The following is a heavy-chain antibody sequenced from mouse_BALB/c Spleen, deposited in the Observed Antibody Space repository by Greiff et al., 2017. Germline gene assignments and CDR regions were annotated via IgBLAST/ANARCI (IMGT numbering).Heavy chain of an antibody. D-gene: IGHD2-3*01. V-gene: IGHV2-9*02. CDR3: AREGWLALYAMDY. J-gene: IGHJ4*01. CDR2: IWAGGST. CDR1: GFSLTSYG. Sequence: VQGVESGPGLVAPSQSLSITCTVSGFSLTSYGVHWVRQPPGKGLEWLGVIWAGGSTNYNSALMSRLSISKDNYKSQVFLKMNSLQTDDTAMYYCAREGWLALYAMDYWGQGASVTVST.